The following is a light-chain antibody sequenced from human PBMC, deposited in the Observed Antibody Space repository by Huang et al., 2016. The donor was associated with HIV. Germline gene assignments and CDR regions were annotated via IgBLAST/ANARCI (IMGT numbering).Light chain of an antibody. CDR3: QQYGSSPLT. CDR1: QSLSSSY. J-gene: IGKJ4*01. CDR2: DAS. Sequence: EIVLTQSPATLSLSPGERATLSCGASQSLSSSYLAWYQQKPGLAPRLLIYDASNRATGIPDRFSGSGSGTDFTLTIRRLEPEDFAVYYCQQYGSSPLTFGGGTKVEIK. V-gene: IGKV3D-20*01.